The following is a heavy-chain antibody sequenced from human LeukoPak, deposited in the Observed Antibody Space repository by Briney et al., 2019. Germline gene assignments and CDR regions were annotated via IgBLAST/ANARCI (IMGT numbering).Heavy chain of an antibody. J-gene: IGHJ2*01. Sequence: SETLSLTCTVSGGSITSTSYYWGWIRQPPGKGLEWNGSIYFRGNTYYNPSLKSRVTISVDTSKNQFSLKLSSVTAADTAVYYCARARGGYYGSSGYYSGNFPRYFDLWGRGTLVTVSS. CDR1: GGSITSTSYY. CDR2: IYFRGNT. V-gene: IGHV4-39*07. D-gene: IGHD3-22*01. CDR3: ARARGGYYGSSGYYSGNFPRYFDL.